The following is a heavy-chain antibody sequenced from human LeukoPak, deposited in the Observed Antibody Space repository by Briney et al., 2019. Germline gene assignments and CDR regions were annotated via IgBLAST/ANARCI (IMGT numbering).Heavy chain of an antibody. V-gene: IGHV3-23*01. CDR1: GFTFTNYA. J-gene: IGHJ3*01. CDR2: IGASGADT. Sequence: GGSLRLSCAASGFTFTNYAMTWVRQAPGKGLEWVSVIGASGADTYYSDSVKGRFTVSRDNSQNTLFLHMSSLRAEDTAVYFCSRRPRDTSGYYLGAFHDWGQGTTVTVSS. CDR3: SRRPRDTSGYYLGAFHD. D-gene: IGHD3-22*01.